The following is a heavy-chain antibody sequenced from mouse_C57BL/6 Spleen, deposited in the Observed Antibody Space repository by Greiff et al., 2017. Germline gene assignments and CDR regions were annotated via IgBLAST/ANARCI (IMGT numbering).Heavy chain of an antibody. Sequence: DVKLVESGGGLVKPGGSLKLSCAASGFTFSSYTMSWVRQTPEKRLEWVATISGGGGNTYYPASVKGRFTISRDNAKNTLYLQMSSLRSEDTALYYCARPITGPSYAMDYWGQGTSVTVSS. CDR2: ISGGGGNT. J-gene: IGHJ4*01. D-gene: IGHD4-1*01. V-gene: IGHV5-9*01. CDR1: GFTFSSYT. CDR3: ARPITGPSYAMDY.